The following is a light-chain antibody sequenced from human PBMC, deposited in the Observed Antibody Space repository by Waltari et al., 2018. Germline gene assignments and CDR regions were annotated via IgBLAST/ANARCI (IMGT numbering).Light chain of an antibody. CDR1: QNISAY. Sequence: DIQMTQSPSSLSASVGDRVTISCRASQNISAYLNWYQQKPGKAPKLLIYATSSLQSGVPSRFSGSGSGAHFTLTINSLQPEDFATYYCQQSYTTPRTFGQWTNLEI. J-gene: IGKJ2*01. CDR3: QQSYTTPRT. CDR2: ATS. V-gene: IGKV1-39*01.